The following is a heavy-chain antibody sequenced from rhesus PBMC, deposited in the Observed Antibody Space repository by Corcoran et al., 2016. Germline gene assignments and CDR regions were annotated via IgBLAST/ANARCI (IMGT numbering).Heavy chain of an antibody. V-gene: IGHV4-127*01. J-gene: IGHJ4*01. CDR3: ARDRATVDFDY. D-gene: IGHD5-36*01. CDR1: GYSISSGYD. Sequence: QVQLQESGPGAVKPSETLSLTCAVSGYSISSGYDWSWIRQPPGEGLEWIWYIYGSSGSTNYTPSLKTRVAISKNTSKHQFSLKLVSGTAADTTVYYCARDRATVDFDYWGQGVLVTVSS. CDR2: IYGSSGST.